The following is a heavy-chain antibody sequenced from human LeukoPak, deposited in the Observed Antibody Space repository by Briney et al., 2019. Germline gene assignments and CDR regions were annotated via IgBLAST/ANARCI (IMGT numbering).Heavy chain of an antibody. CDR2: IWYDGSNK. Sequence: GGSLRLSCAASGFTFSSYGTHWVRQAPGKGLEWVAVIWYDGSNKYYADSVKGRFTISRDNSKNTLYLQMNSLRAEDTAVYYCAKDSADIAAAGTPLDYYGMDVWGQGTTVTVSS. V-gene: IGHV3-30*02. CDR1: GFTFSSYG. D-gene: IGHD6-13*01. CDR3: AKDSADIAAAGTPLDYYGMDV. J-gene: IGHJ6*02.